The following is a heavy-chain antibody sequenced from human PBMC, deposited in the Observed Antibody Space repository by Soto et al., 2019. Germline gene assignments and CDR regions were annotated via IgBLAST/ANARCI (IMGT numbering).Heavy chain of an antibody. Sequence: PGGSLRLSCAASGFTVSTSYMAWVRQAPGKGLEWVAVIYSGGGTYSADSVKGRFTISRGNPKNTLYLQMNSLTVEDTAVYYCARVRYLYDGNGRGGFDPWGQGTLVTVSS. CDR1: GFTVSTSY. CDR2: IYSGGGT. D-gene: IGHD3-22*01. V-gene: IGHV3-53*01. J-gene: IGHJ5*02. CDR3: ARVRYLYDGNGRGGFDP.